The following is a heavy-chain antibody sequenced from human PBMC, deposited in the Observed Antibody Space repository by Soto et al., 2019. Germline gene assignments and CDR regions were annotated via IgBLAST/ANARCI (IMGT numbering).Heavy chain of an antibody. Sequence: GAGSTLVNPPQTRPLTCPFSGFSPSTLGTCVNLIRQPPGKALGWLALINWDNNEYYNPSLKTRLTISRDTSKNQVVLTMTNVDPVDTATYYCAHTNLTGSGSTYPYYYYGMDVWGQGTTVTVSS. J-gene: IGHJ6*02. D-gene: IGHD3-10*01. CDR1: GFSPSTLGTC. CDR2: INWDNNE. V-gene: IGHV2-70*12. CDR3: AHTNLTGSGSTYPYYYYGMDV.